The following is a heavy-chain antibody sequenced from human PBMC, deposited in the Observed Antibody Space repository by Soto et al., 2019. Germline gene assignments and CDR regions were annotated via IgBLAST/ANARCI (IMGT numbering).Heavy chain of an antibody. CDR2: IYYSGST. CDR1: GGSISSGGYY. CDR3: ARASTPYCSGGSCYWAFDY. V-gene: IGHV4-31*03. J-gene: IGHJ4*02. D-gene: IGHD2-15*01. Sequence: SETLSLTCTVSGGSISSGGYYWSWIRQHPGKGLEWIGYIYYSGSTYYNPSLKSRVTISVDTSKNQFSLKLSSVTAADTAVYYCARASTPYCSGGSCYWAFDYWGQGTLVTVSS.